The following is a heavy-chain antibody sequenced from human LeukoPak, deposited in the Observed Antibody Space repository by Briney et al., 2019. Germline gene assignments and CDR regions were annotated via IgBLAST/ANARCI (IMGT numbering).Heavy chain of an antibody. V-gene: IGHV3-7*01. D-gene: IGHD3-9*01. CDR2: IKQDEIEK. CDR1: GFTFSSYW. J-gene: IGHJ3*02. Sequence: GGSLRLSCAASGFTFSSYWMSWVRQAPGKGLEWVANIKQDEIEKYFVDSVKGRFTLSRDNSKNTLYLQMNSLRAEDTAVYYCARDTNWLNAFDIWGQGTMVTVSS. CDR3: ARDTNWLNAFDI.